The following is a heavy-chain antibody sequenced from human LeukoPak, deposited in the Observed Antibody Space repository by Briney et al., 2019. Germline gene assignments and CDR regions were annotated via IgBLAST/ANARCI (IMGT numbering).Heavy chain of an antibody. CDR1: GFIFSNYA. D-gene: IGHD6-19*01. Sequence: PGGSLRLSCAASGFIFSNYAMSWVRQVPGRGLEWVSTISSRGDSTYVADSVKGRFTISRGNSKNSLYLQMNTVRAEDTAVYYCVKGPRPDITVAHTVENWGQGTLVTVSP. CDR2: ISSRGDST. J-gene: IGHJ4*02. CDR3: VKGPRPDITVAHTVEN. V-gene: IGHV3-23*01.